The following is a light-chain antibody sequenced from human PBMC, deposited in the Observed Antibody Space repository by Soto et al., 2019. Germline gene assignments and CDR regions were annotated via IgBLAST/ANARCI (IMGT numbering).Light chain of an antibody. J-gene: IGKJ5*01. CDR3: HQHHTGPRIT. Sequence: EILMTQSPATLSVSPGERATLSCRASQSVSSNLAWYQQKPGQAPRLLIYAASTRATGIPARFSGSGSGTEFTIIIISLLYEDVAVYYCHQHHTGPRITFGHGTRLEIK. CDR2: AAS. CDR1: QSVSSN. V-gene: IGKV3-15*01.